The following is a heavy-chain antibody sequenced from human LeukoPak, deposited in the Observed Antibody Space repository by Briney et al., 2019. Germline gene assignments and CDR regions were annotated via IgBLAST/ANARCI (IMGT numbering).Heavy chain of an antibody. V-gene: IGHV3-74*01. CDR1: GFTFSSYW. Sequence: GGSLRLSCVASGFTFSSYWMHWVRQAPGKGLVWVSRINSDGSSISYADSVKGRFTISRDNAKNTLYLQMNSLRAEDTAVYYCVRDWGYYGSGSYIFDYWGQGTRVTVSS. CDR2: INSDGSSI. D-gene: IGHD3-10*01. J-gene: IGHJ4*02. CDR3: VRDWGYYGSGSYIFDY.